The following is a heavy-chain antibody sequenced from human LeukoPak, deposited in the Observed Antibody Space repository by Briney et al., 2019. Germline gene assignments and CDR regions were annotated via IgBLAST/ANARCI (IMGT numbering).Heavy chain of an antibody. CDR2: INQDGSEK. CDR1: GFSFSTYW. Sequence: GGSLRLSCAASGFSFSTYWMSWVRQAPGKGLEWVGNINQDGSEKNYVDSVKGRFTISRDNAKNSLYLQMNSLRVEDTAVYYCARNAYDIWGRGTMVTVSS. CDR3: ARNAYDI. J-gene: IGHJ3*02. V-gene: IGHV3-7*01.